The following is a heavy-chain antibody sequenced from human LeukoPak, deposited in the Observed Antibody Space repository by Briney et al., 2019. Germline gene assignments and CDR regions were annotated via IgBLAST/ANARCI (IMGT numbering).Heavy chain of an antibody. J-gene: IGHJ6*02. CDR3: TRDLMDYDVSTGLHHYYMDV. V-gene: IGHV3-33*01. D-gene: IGHD3-9*01. Sequence: GGSLRLSCAASGFMFSRYGMHWVRQAPGKGLEWVAVIWFDESNKYYADSVKGRFTISRDNSQNTLYLQMNTLRVEDTAVYYCTRDLMDYDVSTGLHHYYMDVWGQGTTVTVSS. CDR2: IWFDESNK. CDR1: GFMFSRYG.